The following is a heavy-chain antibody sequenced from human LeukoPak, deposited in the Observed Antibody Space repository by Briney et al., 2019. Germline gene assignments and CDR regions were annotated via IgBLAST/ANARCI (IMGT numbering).Heavy chain of an antibody. J-gene: IGHJ4*02. CDR1: GFTFSSYW. CDR3: ARVLIIATEFWDY. V-gene: IGHV3-7*03. Sequence: GGSLRLSCAASGFTFSSYWMSWVRQAPGKGLEWVANIKQDGSEKYYVDSVKGRFTISRDNAKNSPYLQMNSLRAEDTAVYYCARVLIIATEFWDYWGQGTLVTVSS. D-gene: IGHD3-3*01. CDR2: IKQDGSEK.